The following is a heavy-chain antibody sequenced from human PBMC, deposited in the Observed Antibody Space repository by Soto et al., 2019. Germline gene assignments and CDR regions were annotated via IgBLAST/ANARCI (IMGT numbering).Heavy chain of an antibody. Sequence: GXSVKVSCEASGYTFTSYDISWVRQAPGQGLEWMGWISPYNDKTKYAQMFQGRVTMTTDTSTSTAYMELRRLRSDDTAVYYCARGHYDSGGYYVGHFDYWGRGTLVTVSS. D-gene: IGHD3-22*01. CDR1: GYTFTSYD. CDR3: ARGHYDSGGYYVGHFDY. J-gene: IGHJ4*02. CDR2: ISPYNDKT. V-gene: IGHV1-18*04.